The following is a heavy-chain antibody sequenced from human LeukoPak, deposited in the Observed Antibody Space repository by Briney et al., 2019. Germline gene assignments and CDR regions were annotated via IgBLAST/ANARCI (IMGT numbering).Heavy chain of an antibody. D-gene: IGHD1-26*01. CDR1: GFTFSSYA. J-gene: IGHJ3*02. V-gene: IGHV3-30*04. CDR3: ARVPPSYSGSPHAFDI. CDR2: ISYDGSNK. Sequence: PGGSLRLSCAASGFTFSSYAMHWVRQAPGKGLEWVAVISYDGSNKYYADSVKGRFTISRDNSKNTLYLQMNSLRAEDTAVYYCARVPPSYSGSPHAFDIWGQGTMVTVSS.